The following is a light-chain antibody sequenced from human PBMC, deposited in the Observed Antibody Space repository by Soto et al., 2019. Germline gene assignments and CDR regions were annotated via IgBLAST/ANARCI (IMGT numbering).Light chain of an antibody. Sequence: LTQPPSASGTPGQRVTISCSGSSSNIGSNYVYWYQQLPGTAPKRLIYGNYQRPSGVPDRFSGPKSGTSATLAISGLRSEDEADYFSAAWDDSLSGSFVFATGTKVTVL. V-gene: IGLV1-47*02. CDR3: AAWDDSLSGSFV. J-gene: IGLJ1*01. CDR1: SSNIGSNY. CDR2: GNY.